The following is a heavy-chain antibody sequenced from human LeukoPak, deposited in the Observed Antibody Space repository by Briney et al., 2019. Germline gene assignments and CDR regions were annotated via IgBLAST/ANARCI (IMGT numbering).Heavy chain of an antibody. CDR2: IIPIFGTA. CDR1: GGTFSSYA. Sequence: SVKVSCKASGGTFSSYAISWVRQARGQGLEWMGGIIPIFGTANYAQKFQGRVTITADESTSTAYMELSSLRSEDTAVYYCARVPLGQAYYFDYWGQGTLVTVSS. J-gene: IGHJ4*02. D-gene: IGHD3-10*01. V-gene: IGHV1-69*13. CDR3: ARVPLGQAYYFDY.